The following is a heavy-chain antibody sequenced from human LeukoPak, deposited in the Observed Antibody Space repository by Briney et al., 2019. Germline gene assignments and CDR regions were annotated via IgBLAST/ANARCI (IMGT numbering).Heavy chain of an antibody. J-gene: IGHJ4*02. CDR1: GGTFTSYA. Sequence: ASVKVSCKASGGTFTSYAISWVRQAPGQGLEWMGGIIPIFGTANYAQKLQGRVTMTTDTSTSTAYMELRSLRSDDTAVYYCAREHGDYGHDYWGQGTLVTVSS. CDR3: AREHGDYGHDY. D-gene: IGHD4-17*01. V-gene: IGHV1-69*05. CDR2: IIPIFGTA.